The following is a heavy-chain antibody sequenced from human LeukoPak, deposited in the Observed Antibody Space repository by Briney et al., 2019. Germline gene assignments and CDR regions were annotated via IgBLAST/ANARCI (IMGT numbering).Heavy chain of an antibody. CDR3: ARAVVVVAAHFDH. CDR1: GYTFTGYY. Sequence: GASVKVSCKASGYTFTGYYMHWVRQAPGQGLEWMGWINPNSGGTNYAQQFQGRVTMTRDTSISTAYMELSRLRSDETAVYYCARAVVVVAAHFDHWGQGTLVTVSS. J-gene: IGHJ4*02. CDR2: INPNSGGT. V-gene: IGHV1-2*02. D-gene: IGHD2-15*01.